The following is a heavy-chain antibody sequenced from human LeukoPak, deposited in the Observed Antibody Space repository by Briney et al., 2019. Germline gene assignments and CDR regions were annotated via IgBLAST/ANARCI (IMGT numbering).Heavy chain of an antibody. Sequence: PGRSLRLSCAASGFTFSSYGMHWVRQTPGKGLEWVALISYDGSNKFYADSVKGRFTISRDNSKNTLYLQMNSLRAEDTAIYYCAKLLDYGDRQLNFDYWGQGTLVTVSS. D-gene: IGHD4-17*01. CDR1: GFTFSSYG. CDR2: ISYDGSNK. V-gene: IGHV3-30*18. J-gene: IGHJ4*02. CDR3: AKLLDYGDRQLNFDY.